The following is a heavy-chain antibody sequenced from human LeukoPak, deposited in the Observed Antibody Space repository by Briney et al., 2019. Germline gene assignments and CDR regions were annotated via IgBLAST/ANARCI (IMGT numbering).Heavy chain of an antibody. CDR1: GGSISSGGYY. CDR2: IYYSGST. CDR3: ARDSLPLAASGSYLPGRYYYYGMDV. D-gene: IGHD1-26*01. Sequence: SQTLSLTCTVSGGSISSGGYYWSWIRQHPGKGLEWIGYIYYSGSTYYNPSLKSRVTISVDTPKNQFSLKLSSVTAADTAVYYCARDSLPLAASGSYLPGRYYYYGMDVWGQGTTVTVSS. V-gene: IGHV4-31*03. J-gene: IGHJ6*02.